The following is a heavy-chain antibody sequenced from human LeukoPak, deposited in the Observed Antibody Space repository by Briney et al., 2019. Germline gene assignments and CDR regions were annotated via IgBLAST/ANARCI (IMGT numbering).Heavy chain of an antibody. D-gene: IGHD2-2*02. CDR2: IYYSGST. Sequence: SETLSLTCTVSGGSISSYYWSWIRQPPGQGLEWIGYIYYSGSTNYNPSLKSRVTISVDTSKNQFSLKLSSVTAADTAVYYCARIEGYCSSTSCYSSWFDPWGQGTLVTVSS. CDR3: ARIEGYCSSTSCYSSWFDP. V-gene: IGHV4-59*08. J-gene: IGHJ5*02. CDR1: GGSISSYY.